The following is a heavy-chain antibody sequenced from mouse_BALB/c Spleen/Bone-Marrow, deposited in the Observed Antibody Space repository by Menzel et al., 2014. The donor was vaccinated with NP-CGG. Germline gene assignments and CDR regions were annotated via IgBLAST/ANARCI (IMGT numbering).Heavy chain of an antibody. CDR3: ARKYYYAMDF. CDR2: INPYNGGT. J-gene: IGHJ4*01. Sequence: VQLQQSGPELVKPGASMKISCKASGYSFTDYTMNWVKQSHGKNLEWIGLINPYNGGTTYSQKFKAKATLTVDKSSSTAYMEFLSLTSEDSAVYYSARKYYYAMDFWGQGTSVTVSS. CDR1: GYSFTDYT. V-gene: IGHV1-18*01.